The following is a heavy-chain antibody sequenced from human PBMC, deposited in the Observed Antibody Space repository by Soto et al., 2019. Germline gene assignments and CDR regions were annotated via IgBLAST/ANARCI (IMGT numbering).Heavy chain of an antibody. CDR1: GYTFTSYY. J-gene: IGHJ6*02. CDR2: INPSGGST. CDR3: AREGCTNGVCYSPNYYHYYVMAV. Sequence: ASVKVSCKASGYTFTSYYMHWVRQAPGQGLEWMGIINPSGGSTSYAQKFQGRVTMTRDTSTSTVYMELSSLRSEDTAVYYCAREGCTNGVCYSPNYYHYYVMAVSGQGTTDIVSS. D-gene: IGHD2-8*01. V-gene: IGHV1-46*01.